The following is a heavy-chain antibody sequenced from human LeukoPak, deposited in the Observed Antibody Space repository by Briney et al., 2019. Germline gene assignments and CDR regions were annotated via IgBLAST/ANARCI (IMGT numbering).Heavy chain of an antibody. CDR2: ISGSGGYT. D-gene: IGHD3/OR15-3a*01. CDR3: AKARGLYYYYGMDV. V-gene: IGHV3-23*01. J-gene: IGHJ6*02. CDR1: GFTFSSHA. Sequence: GGSLRLSCAASGFTFSSHAMSWVRQAPGKGLEWVSGISGSGGYTYYADSVKGRFTISRDNSKNTLYLQMNSLRADDTAVYYCAKARGLYYYYGMDVWGQGTTVTVSS.